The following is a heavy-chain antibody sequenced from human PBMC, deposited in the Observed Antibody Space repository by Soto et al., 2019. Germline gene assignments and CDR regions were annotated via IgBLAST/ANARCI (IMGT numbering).Heavy chain of an antibody. J-gene: IGHJ4*02. Sequence: GGSLRLSCAASGFTFSSYAMSWVRQAPGKGLEWVSAISGSGGSTYYADSVKGRFTISRDNSKNTLYLQMNSLRAEDTAVYYCAKDRPSRLIPLVFYYFDYWGQGTLVTVSS. D-gene: IGHD6-6*01. CDR2: ISGSGGST. CDR3: AKDRPSRLIPLVFYYFDY. CDR1: GFTFSSYA. V-gene: IGHV3-23*01.